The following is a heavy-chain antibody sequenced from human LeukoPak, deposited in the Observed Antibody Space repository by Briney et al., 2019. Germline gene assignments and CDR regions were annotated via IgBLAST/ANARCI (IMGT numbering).Heavy chain of an antibody. CDR2: INPDDSEI. CDR1: GYSFTNYW. J-gene: IGHJ6*02. Sequence: GESLKISCKGSGYSFTNYWIGWVRQTPGKGLEWMGIINPDDSEIKYSPSLQGQVTISADKSISTAYLQWSSLKASDTAMYYCARQIVVVVAATPDEGLHYGMDVWGQGTTVTVSS. CDR3: ARQIVVVVAATPDEGLHYGMDV. V-gene: IGHV5-51*01. D-gene: IGHD2-15*01.